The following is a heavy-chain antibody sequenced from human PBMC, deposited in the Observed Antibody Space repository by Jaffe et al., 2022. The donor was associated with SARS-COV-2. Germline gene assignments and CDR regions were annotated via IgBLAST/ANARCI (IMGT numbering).Heavy chain of an antibody. J-gene: IGHJ6*02. Sequence: EVQLLESGGGLVQPGGSLRLSCAASGFTFSSYAMSWVRQAPGKGLEWVSAISGSGGSTYYADSVKGRFTISRDNSKNTLYLQMNSLRAEDTAVYYCAKDNIVVVIPENYGMDVWGQGTTVTVSS. CDR3: AKDNIVVVIPENYGMDV. CDR2: ISGSGGST. D-gene: IGHD2-2*01. CDR1: GFTFSSYA. V-gene: IGHV3-23*01.